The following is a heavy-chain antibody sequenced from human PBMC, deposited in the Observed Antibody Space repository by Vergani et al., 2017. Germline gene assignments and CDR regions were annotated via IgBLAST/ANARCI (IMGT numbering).Heavy chain of an antibody. V-gene: IGHV1-24*01. CDR2: FDPEDGET. D-gene: IGHD5-12*01. J-gene: IGHJ6*02. CDR3: ATPXLRFSYYYYYGMDV. Sequence: QVQLVQSGAEVKKPGASVNVSCKVSGYTITELSMHWVRQAPGKGLEWMGGFDPEDGETIYAQKFQGRVTMTEDTSTDTAYMELSSLRSEDTAVYYCATPXLRFSYYYYYGMDVWGQGTTVTVSS. CDR1: GYTITELS.